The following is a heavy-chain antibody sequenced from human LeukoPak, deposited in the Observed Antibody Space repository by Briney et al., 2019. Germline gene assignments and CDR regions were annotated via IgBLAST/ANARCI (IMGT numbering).Heavy chain of an antibody. D-gene: IGHD3-3*01. V-gene: IGHV3-21*01. CDR2: ITSSSTYM. Sequence: GGSLRLSCAASGFTFSTYNMNWVRQVPGKGLEWVSSITSSSTYMFYADSVKGRFTISRDNAKNSLYLQMNSLRAEDTAVYYCARSTDYDFWSGYSRYYYMDVWGKGTTVTISS. CDR1: GFTFSTYN. J-gene: IGHJ6*03. CDR3: ARSTDYDFWSGYSRYYYMDV.